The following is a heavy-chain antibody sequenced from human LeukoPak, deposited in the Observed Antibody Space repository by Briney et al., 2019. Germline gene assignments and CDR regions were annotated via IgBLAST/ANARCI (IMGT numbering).Heavy chain of an antibody. Sequence: SETLSLTCTVSGGSISSSDYYWGWIRQPPGKGLEWIGSIYYGGSTYYNPSLKSRVTISVDTSKNQFSLKLNSVTAADTAVYYCGRPNPDSSGYYGSFDPWGQGILVTVSS. V-gene: IGHV4-39*01. J-gene: IGHJ5*02. CDR3: GRPNPDSSGYYGSFDP. CDR1: GGSISSSDYY. D-gene: IGHD3-22*01. CDR2: IYYGGST.